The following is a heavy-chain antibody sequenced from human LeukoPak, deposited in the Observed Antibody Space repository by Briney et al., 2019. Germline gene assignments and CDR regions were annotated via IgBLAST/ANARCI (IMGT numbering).Heavy chain of an antibody. D-gene: IGHD2-2*01. J-gene: IGHJ4*02. Sequence: SVKVSCKASGGTFSSYAISWVRQASGQGLEWMGGIIPIFGTANYAQKFQGRVTITRNTSISTAYMELSSLRSEDTAVYYCAVLGYCSSTSCSATALRTYFDYWGQGTLVTVSS. CDR3: AVLGYCSSTSCSATALRTYFDY. CDR2: IIPIFGTA. CDR1: GGTFSSYA. V-gene: IGHV1-69*05.